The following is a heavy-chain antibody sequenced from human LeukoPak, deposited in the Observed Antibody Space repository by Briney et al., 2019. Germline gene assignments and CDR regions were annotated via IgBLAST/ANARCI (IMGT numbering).Heavy chain of an antibody. Sequence: SQTLSLTCAIFGDSVSSNSAAWNWIRQSPSRGLEWLGRTYYRSEWYSDYAVSVKTRITFNPDTSKNQFSLQLNSVTPEDTAVYYCARSDYGDSSFDCWGQGTLVTVSS. CDR2: TYYRSEWYS. D-gene: IGHD4-17*01. CDR3: ARSDYGDSSFDC. V-gene: IGHV6-1*01. CDR1: GDSVSSNSAA. J-gene: IGHJ4*02.